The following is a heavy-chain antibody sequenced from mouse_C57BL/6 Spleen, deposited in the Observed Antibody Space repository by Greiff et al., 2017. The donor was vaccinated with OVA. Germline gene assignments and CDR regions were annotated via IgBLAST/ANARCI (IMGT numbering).Heavy chain of an antibody. D-gene: IGHD2-4*01. CDR2: INPNNGGT. CDR3: ARSPPDYDC. V-gene: IGHV1-26*01. Sequence: VQLQQSGPELVKPGASVKISCKASGYTFTDYYMNWVKQSHGKSLEWIGDINPNNGGTSYNQKFKGKATLTVDKSSSTAYMELRSLTSEDSAVYYCARSPPDYDCWGQGTTLTVAS. CDR1: GYTFTDYY. J-gene: IGHJ2*01.